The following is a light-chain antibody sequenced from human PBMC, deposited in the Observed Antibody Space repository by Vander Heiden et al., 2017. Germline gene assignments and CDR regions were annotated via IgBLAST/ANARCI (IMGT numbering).Light chain of an antibody. J-gene: IGKJ3*01. CDR3: QQGYATPLT. CDR2: GAS. V-gene: IGKV1-39*01. CDR1: QSIGNF. Sequence: IPMTQSPSPLSAFVGDRVTITCRASQSIGNFLIWYQQKLGKAPELLIYGASTLQRGVPSRFSGSGSGTDFTLTIGSLQPEDSATYFCQQGYATPLTFGPGTKVQI.